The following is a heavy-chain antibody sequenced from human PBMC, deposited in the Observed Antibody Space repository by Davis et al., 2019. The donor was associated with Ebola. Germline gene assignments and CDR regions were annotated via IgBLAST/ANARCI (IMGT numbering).Heavy chain of an antibody. V-gene: IGHV1-69*06. Sequence: SVKVSCKASGGTFTYYSISWVRQAPGQGLEWMGGIIPIFGPATYAQKFQDRFTITADTSTSTVYMEMSSLTAEDTAVYYCTRDGEYCSGGSCYTFDYWGQGTLVTVSS. D-gene: IGHD2-15*01. CDR1: GGTFTYYS. CDR3: TRDGEYCSGGSCYTFDY. J-gene: IGHJ4*02. CDR2: IIPIFGPA.